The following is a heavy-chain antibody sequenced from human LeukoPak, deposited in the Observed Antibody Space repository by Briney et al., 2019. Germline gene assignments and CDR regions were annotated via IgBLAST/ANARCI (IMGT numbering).Heavy chain of an antibody. Sequence: PGGSLRLSCAASGFTFSSSWMTWVRQAPGKGLEWVAHIKDDGSEEYYVDSVKGRFTISRDNAKNSLYLQMNSLRAEDTAVYYCAGWNDGWEFDYWGQGTLVSVSS. CDR1: GFTFSSSW. D-gene: IGHD1-1*01. CDR2: IKDDGSEE. J-gene: IGHJ4*02. CDR3: AGWNDGWEFDY. V-gene: IGHV3-7*05.